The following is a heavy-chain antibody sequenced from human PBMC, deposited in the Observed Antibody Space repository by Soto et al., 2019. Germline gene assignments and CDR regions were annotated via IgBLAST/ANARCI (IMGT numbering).Heavy chain of an antibody. CDR1: GGSISSGGYY. Sequence: SETLSLTCTVSGGSISSGGYYWSWIRQHPGRGLEWIGYIYYSGSTYYNPSLKSRVTISVDTSKNQFSLKLSSVTAADTAVYYCARVGPYYFDYWGQGTLVTVSS. V-gene: IGHV4-31*03. J-gene: IGHJ4*02. CDR2: IYYSGST. CDR3: ARVGPYYFDY.